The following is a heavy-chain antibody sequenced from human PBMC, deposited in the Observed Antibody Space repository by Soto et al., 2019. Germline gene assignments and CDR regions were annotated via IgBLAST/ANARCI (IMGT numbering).Heavy chain of an antibody. CDR1: GLTVVNNH. CDR3: AKGLSGSGAYQWFDP. V-gene: IGHV3-66*01. D-gene: IGHD3-10*01. J-gene: IGHJ5*02. Sequence: GGSLRLSCAASGLTVVNNHMTWVRQAPGKGLEWVSIIYRDGTTYYADSVKGRFTISRDSSENSLYLQMSSLRAEDTAVYYCAKGLSGSGAYQWFDPWGQGTLVTVSS. CDR2: IYRDGTT.